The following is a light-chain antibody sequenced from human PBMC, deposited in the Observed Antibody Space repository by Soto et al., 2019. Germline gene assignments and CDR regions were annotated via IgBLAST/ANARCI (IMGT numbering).Light chain of an antibody. CDR3: QQYGSSPPT. J-gene: IGKJ1*01. V-gene: IGKV3-20*01. Sequence: EIVLTQSPGTLSLSPGERATLSCRASQSVSSSYLAWYQQKPGQAPRLLIYGASSRATGIPDRISGSGSGKDFTLSISRLEPEDFAVYYCQQYGSSPPTFGQGTTV. CDR2: GAS. CDR1: QSVSSSY.